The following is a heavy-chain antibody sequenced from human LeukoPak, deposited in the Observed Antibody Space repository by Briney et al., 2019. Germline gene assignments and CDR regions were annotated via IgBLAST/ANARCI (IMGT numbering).Heavy chain of an antibody. CDR1: GFTFSGSA. D-gene: IGHD3-16*01. Sequence: GGSLRLSCAASGFTFSGSAMQWVRQASGKGLEWVGRIRSKANSYATAYAASVKGRFTISRDDSKNTAYLQMNSLKTEDTAVYYCTRHGASGDYWGQGTLVTVSS. CDR3: TRHGASGDY. V-gene: IGHV3-73*01. J-gene: IGHJ4*02. CDR2: IRSKANSYAT.